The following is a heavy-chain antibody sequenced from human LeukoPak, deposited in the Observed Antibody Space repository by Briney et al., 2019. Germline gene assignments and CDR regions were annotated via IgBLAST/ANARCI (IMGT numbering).Heavy chain of an antibody. D-gene: IGHD5-18*01. J-gene: IGHJ6*04. V-gene: IGHV4-59*01. CDR3: AGGYSYGKLDV. CDR1: GGSISSYY. CDR2: IYYSGST. Sequence: PSETLSLTCTVSGGSISSYYWSWIRQPPGKGLEWIGYIYYSGSTNYNPSLKSRVTISVDTSKNQFSLKLSSVTAADTAAYYCAGGYSYGKLDVWGKGTTVTVSS.